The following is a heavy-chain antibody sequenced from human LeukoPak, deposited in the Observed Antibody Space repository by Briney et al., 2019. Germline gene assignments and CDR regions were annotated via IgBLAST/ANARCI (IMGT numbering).Heavy chain of an antibody. CDR2: IYYSGST. Sequence: PSETLSLTCTVSGGSISTYYWSWIRQPPGKGLEWIGYIYYSGSTNYNPSLKSRVTISVDTSKNQFSLKLSSVTAADTAVYYCARGRRGDSGSYLNYWGQGTLVTVSS. V-gene: IGHV4-59*01. CDR1: GGSISTYY. J-gene: IGHJ4*02. D-gene: IGHD1-26*01. CDR3: ARGRRGDSGSYLNY.